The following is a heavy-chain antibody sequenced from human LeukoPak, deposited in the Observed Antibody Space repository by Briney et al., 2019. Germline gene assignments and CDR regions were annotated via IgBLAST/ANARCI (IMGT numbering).Heavy chain of an antibody. CDR2: IYYSGST. CDR1: GGSISSYY. Sequence: PSETLSLTCTVSGGSISSYYWSWIRQPPGKGLEWIGYIYYSGSTNYNPSLKSRVTISVDTSKNQFSLKLSSVTAADTAVYYCASGSGYCSGGSCWTNYYYYMDVWGRGTTVTVSS. J-gene: IGHJ6*03. V-gene: IGHV4-59*01. CDR3: ASGSGYCSGGSCWTNYYYYMDV. D-gene: IGHD2-15*01.